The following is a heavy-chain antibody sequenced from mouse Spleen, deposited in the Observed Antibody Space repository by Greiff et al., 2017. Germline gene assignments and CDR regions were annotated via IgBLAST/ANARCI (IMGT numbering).Heavy chain of an antibody. D-gene: IGHD2-4*01. J-gene: IGHJ4*01. CDR1: GYTFTSYG. CDR2: IYPRSGNT. V-gene: IGHV1-81*01. Sequence: VMLVESGAELARPGASVKLSCKASGYTFTSYGISWVKQRTGQGLEWIGEIYPRSGNTYYNEKFKGKATLTADKSSSTAYMELRSLTSEDSAVYFCARSHDYDDGYYAMDYWGQGTSVTVSS. CDR3: ARSHDYDDGYYAMDY.